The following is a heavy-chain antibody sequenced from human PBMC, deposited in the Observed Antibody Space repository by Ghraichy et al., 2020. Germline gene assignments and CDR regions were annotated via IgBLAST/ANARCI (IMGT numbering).Heavy chain of an antibody. Sequence: GESLNISCAASGFTFSRFWMSWLRQAPGKGLEWVANIKEDGSEKYYVDSVKGRFTISRDNAKNSLYLQMNSLRAEDTAVYYCVRAYVWESYDVDYWGQGTLVTVSS. CDR1: GFTFSRFW. D-gene: IGHD3-16*01. V-gene: IGHV3-7*01. CDR2: IKEDGSEK. J-gene: IGHJ4*02. CDR3: VRAYVWESYDVDY.